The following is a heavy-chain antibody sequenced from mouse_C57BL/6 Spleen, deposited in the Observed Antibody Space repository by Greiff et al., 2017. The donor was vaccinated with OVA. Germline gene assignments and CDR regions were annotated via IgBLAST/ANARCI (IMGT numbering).Heavy chain of an antibody. Sequence: QVQLQQSGAELVRPGASVTLSCKASGYTFTDYEMHWVKQTPVHGLEWIGAIDPETGGTAYNQKFKGKAILTADKSSSTAYMELRSLTSEDSAVYYCTRRYYAMDYWGQGTSVTVAS. CDR1: GYTFTDYE. J-gene: IGHJ4*01. CDR3: TRRYYAMDY. V-gene: IGHV1-15*01. CDR2: IDPETGGT.